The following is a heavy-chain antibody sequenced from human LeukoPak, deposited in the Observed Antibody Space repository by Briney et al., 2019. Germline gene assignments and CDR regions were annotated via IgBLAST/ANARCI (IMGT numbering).Heavy chain of an antibody. CDR3: ARGGDGAYCGGDCYDNWFDP. V-gene: IGHV3-30*04. Sequence: GRSLRLSCAASGFTFSSYAMHWVRQAPGKGLEWVAVISYDGSNKYYADSVKGRFTISRDNSKNTLYLQMNSLRAEDTAVYYCARGGDGAYCGGDCYDNWFDPWGQGTLVTVSS. D-gene: IGHD2-21*02. CDR2: ISYDGSNK. CDR1: GFTFSSYA. J-gene: IGHJ5*02.